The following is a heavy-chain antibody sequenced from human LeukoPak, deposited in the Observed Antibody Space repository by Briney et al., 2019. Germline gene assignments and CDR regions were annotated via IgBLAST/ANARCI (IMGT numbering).Heavy chain of an antibody. Sequence: PSETLSLTCTVSGGSIISYYWSWIRQPPGKGLEWIGYIYYSGSTNYNPSLKSRVTISVDTSKNQFSLKLSSVTAADTAVYYCARDLGATIEGAFDYWGQGTLVTVSS. CDR2: IYYSGST. V-gene: IGHV4-59*12. D-gene: IGHD5-12*01. CDR1: GGSIISYY. J-gene: IGHJ4*02. CDR3: ARDLGATIEGAFDY.